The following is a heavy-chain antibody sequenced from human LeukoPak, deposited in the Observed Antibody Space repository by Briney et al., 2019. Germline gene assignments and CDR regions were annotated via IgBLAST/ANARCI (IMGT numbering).Heavy chain of an antibody. J-gene: IGHJ5*02. D-gene: IGHD1-26*01. CDR3: ARGGNYWPQWWFDP. Sequence: PSETLSLTCVVYGASFSDYYWSWIRQPPGKGLEWIGYIYYTGSTSYNPSLKSRVTMSLDASKNQFSLELNSVTPADTTVYYCARGGNYWPQWWFDPWGRGTLVSVSS. CDR2: IYYTGST. CDR1: GASFSDYY. V-gene: IGHV4-59*01.